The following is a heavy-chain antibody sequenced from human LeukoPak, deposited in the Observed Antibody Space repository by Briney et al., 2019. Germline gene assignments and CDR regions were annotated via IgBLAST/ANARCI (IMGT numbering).Heavy chain of an antibody. D-gene: IGHD5-12*01. Sequence: SETLSLTCAVYGGSFSGYYWSWIRQPPGKGLEWIGEINRSGSTNYNPSLKSRVTISVDTSKNQFSLKLSSVTAADTAVYYCARIRQGWLPRARAGFDPWGQGTLVTVSS. J-gene: IGHJ5*02. CDR1: GGSFSGYY. CDR2: INRSGST. V-gene: IGHV4-34*01. CDR3: ARIRQGWLPRARAGFDP.